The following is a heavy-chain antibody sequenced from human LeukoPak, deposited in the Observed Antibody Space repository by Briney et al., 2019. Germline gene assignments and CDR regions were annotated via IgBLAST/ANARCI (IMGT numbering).Heavy chain of an antibody. Sequence: GASVKVSCKASGYTFTSYDINRVRQTTGQGLEWMGWMYPNSGNTGYAQKFQGRVTMTRNTSKSTVYMELSSLRSEDTAVYYCAKSSKIAEGDYWGQGTLVTVSS. D-gene: IGHD6-13*01. J-gene: IGHJ4*02. CDR3: AKSSKIAEGDY. CDR1: GYTFTSYD. CDR2: MYPNSGNT. V-gene: IGHV1-8*01.